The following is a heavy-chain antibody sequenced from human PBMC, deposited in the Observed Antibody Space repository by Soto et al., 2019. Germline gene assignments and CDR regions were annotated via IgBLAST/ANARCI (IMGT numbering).Heavy chain of an antibody. CDR2: MSSSGSTK. CDR3: AKDHPGAFDI. CDR1: GFTFSTYE. Sequence: PGGSLRLSCAASGFTFSTYEMNWVRQAPGKGLEWVSYMSSSGSTKYYADSVKGRFIISRDNAKNSLYLQMNSLRAEDTAVYYCAKDHPGAFDIWGQGTMVTVSS. V-gene: IGHV3-48*03. J-gene: IGHJ3*02.